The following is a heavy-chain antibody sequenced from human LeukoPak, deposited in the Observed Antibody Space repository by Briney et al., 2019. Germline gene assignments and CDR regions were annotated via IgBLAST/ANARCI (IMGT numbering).Heavy chain of an antibody. CDR1: GYTFTSYD. D-gene: IGHD2-21*01. CDR2: ISAYNGNT. CDR3: ARSSSVTIPGYYFDY. Sequence: ASVKVSCKASGYTFTSYDISWVRQAPGQGLEWMGWISAYNGNTNYAQKLQGRVTMTTDTSTSTAYMELRSLRSDDTAVYYCARSSSVTIPGYYFDYWGQGTLVTVSS. J-gene: IGHJ4*02. V-gene: IGHV1-18*01.